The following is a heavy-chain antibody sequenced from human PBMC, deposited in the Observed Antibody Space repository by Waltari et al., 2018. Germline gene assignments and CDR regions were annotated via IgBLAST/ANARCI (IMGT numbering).Heavy chain of an antibody. J-gene: IGHJ4*02. Sequence: QLQLQESGPGLVKPSESLSLTCTVSGDSVGSRSPYWAWIRPPPGKGLEWVGSFYSWVGTFYNPSLKSRATMSIDTSKNQFSLKLTSVTAEDTAVYYCATPMTTVTTPVLWGPGTLVTVSS. V-gene: IGHV4-39*01. D-gene: IGHD4-17*01. CDR1: GDSVGSRSPY. CDR2: FYSWVGT. CDR3: ATPMTTVTTPVL.